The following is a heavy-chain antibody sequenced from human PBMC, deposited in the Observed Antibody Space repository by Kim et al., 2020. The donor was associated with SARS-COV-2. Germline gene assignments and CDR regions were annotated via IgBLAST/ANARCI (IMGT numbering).Heavy chain of an antibody. CDR1: GYTFTSYG. CDR2: ISAYNGNT. CDR3: ARDNRHYYGSGSYYLLATYYYYYYGMDV. J-gene: IGHJ6*02. V-gene: IGHV1-18*01. D-gene: IGHD3-10*01. Sequence: ASVKVSCKASGYTFTSYGISWVRQAPGQGLEWMGWISAYNGNTNYAQKLQGRVTMTTDTSTSTAYMELRSLRSDDTAVYYCARDNRHYYGSGSYYLLATYYYYYYGMDVWGQGTTVTVSS.